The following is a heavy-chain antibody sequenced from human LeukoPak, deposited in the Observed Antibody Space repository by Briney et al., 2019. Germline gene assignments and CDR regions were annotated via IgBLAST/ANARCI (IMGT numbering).Heavy chain of an antibody. V-gene: IGHV3-7*01. CDR2: IKQDGSEK. CDR3: AREDCSGGSCYRYYYYGMDV. CDR1: GGSISSYY. D-gene: IGHD2-15*01. J-gene: IGHJ6*02. Sequence: PSETLSLTCTVSGGSISSYYWSWVRQAPGKGLEWVANIKQDGSEKYYVDSVKGRFTISRDNAKNSLYLQMNSLRAEDTAVYYCAREDCSGGSCYRYYYYGMDVWGQGTTVTVSS.